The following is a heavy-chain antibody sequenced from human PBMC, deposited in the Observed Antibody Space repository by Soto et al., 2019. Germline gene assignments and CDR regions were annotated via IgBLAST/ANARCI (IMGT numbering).Heavy chain of an antibody. Sequence: EVQLVESGGGLVQPGMSLRLSCAASGFTFDDYAMHWARQAPGKGLEWVSGISWNSGSIGYADSVKGRFTISRDNAKNSLYLQMNSLRAEDTALYYCAKSEWYDILTGFDYWGQGTLVTVSS. V-gene: IGHV3-9*01. J-gene: IGHJ4*02. D-gene: IGHD3-9*01. CDR1: GFTFDDYA. CDR2: ISWNSGSI. CDR3: AKSEWYDILTGFDY.